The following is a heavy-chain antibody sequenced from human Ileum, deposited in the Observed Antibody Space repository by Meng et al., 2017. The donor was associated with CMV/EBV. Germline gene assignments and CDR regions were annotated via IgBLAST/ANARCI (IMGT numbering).Heavy chain of an antibody. CDR2: INQYGST. Sequence: QVQLQQWGEGLLKPSEALSLTCSLGGSFSPYTWSWIRQAPGKGLEWIGEINQYGSTNFNPSVKSRVTISRDTSKNQFSLRLNSVTAADAAVYYCVTADHHAIKYWGQGTLVTVSS. CDR1: GSFSPYT. V-gene: IGHV4-34*01. D-gene: IGHD5-12*01. J-gene: IGHJ4*02. CDR3: VTADHHAIKY.